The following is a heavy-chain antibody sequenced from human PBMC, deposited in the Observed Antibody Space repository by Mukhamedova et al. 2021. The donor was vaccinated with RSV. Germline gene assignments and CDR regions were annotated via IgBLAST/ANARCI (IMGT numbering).Heavy chain of an antibody. Sequence: GLEWVSIIYSGGTTYYADSVKGRFTISRDNSKNTLYLQMNSLRAEDTAVYYCARDGLGGGHSRWGKGNLVTVSS. CDR3: ARDGLGGGHSR. J-gene: IGHJ4*02. D-gene: IGHD4-23*01. V-gene: IGHV3-53*01. CDR2: IYSGGTT.